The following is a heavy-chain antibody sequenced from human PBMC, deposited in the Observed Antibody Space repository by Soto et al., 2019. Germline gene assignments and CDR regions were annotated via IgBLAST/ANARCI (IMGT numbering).Heavy chain of an antibody. CDR3: TTVGSSRGLYYYYYMDV. CDR2: IKSKTDGGTT. Sequence: PGGSLRLSCAASGFTFSNAWMSWVRQAPGKGLEWVGRIKSKTDGGTTDYAAPVKGRFTISRDDSKNTLYLQMNSLKTEDTAVYYCTTVGSSRGLYYYYYMDVGGKGTTVTVSS. D-gene: IGHD6-13*01. CDR1: GFTFSNAW. V-gene: IGHV3-15*01. J-gene: IGHJ6*03.